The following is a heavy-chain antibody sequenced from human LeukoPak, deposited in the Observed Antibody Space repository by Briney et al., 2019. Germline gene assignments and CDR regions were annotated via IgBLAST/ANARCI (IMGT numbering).Heavy chain of an antibody. CDR3: ARGYCSGGSCYHFDAFDI. J-gene: IGHJ3*02. D-gene: IGHD2-15*01. V-gene: IGHV4-34*01. CDR2: ISHSGST. CDR1: GGSFSGYY. Sequence: PSETLSLTCAVYGGSFSGYYWSWIRQPPGKGLEWIGEISHSGSTNYNPSLKSRVTISVDTSKNQFSLKLSSVTAADTAVYYCARGYCSGGSCYHFDAFDIWGQGTMVTVSS.